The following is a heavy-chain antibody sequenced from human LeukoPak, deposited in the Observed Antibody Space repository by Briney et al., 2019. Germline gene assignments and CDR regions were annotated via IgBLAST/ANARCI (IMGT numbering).Heavy chain of an antibody. Sequence: ASVRVSCKASGYTFTGYYMYWVRQAPGQGLEWMGWINPNNGDTHYAQEFQGRVTMTRDTSISTAYMELSRLRSDDTAVYYCARVKAAGFFAGLDYWGQGTLVTVSS. CDR1: GYTFTGYY. J-gene: IGHJ4*02. D-gene: IGHD6-13*01. CDR3: ARVKAAGFFAGLDY. V-gene: IGHV1-2*02. CDR2: INPNNGDT.